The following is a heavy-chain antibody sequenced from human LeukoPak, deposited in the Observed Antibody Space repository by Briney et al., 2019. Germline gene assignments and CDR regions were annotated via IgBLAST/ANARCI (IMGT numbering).Heavy chain of an antibody. CDR3: ARDRRGLPPHYGMDV. CDR2: IYYSGGT. D-gene: IGHD5-18*01. CDR1: GGSISSYY. V-gene: IGHV4-59*01. J-gene: IGHJ6*02. Sequence: SETLSLTCTVSGGSISSYYWSWIRQPPGKGLEWIGYIYYSGGTNYNPSLKSRVTISVDTSKNQFSLKLSSVTAADTAVYYCARDRRGLPPHYGMDVWGQGTTVTVSS.